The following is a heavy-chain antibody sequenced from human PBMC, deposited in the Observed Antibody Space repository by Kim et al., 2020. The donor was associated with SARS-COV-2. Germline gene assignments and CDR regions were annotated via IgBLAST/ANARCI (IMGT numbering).Heavy chain of an antibody. V-gene: IGHV1-46*01. J-gene: IGHJ6*02. D-gene: IGHD4-17*01. Sequence: YGQKFQGRVTMTRDTSTNTVYMELSSLRSDDTAVYYCARGGNYGGAMDVWGQGTTVTVSS. CDR3: ARGGNYGGAMDV.